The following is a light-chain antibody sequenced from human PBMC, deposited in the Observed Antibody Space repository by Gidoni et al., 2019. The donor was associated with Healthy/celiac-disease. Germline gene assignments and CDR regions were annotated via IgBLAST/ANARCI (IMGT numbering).Light chain of an antibody. CDR3: QKSYSTPRT. CDR2: AAS. J-gene: IGKJ1*01. Sequence: DIQMTQSPSSLSASVGDRVTITCRASQSISSYLNWYQQKPGKAPKLLIYAASSVQSGVPSRFSGSGSGTDFTLTISSLQPEDFATYYCQKSYSTPRTFGQGTKVEIK. V-gene: IGKV1-39*01. CDR1: QSISSY.